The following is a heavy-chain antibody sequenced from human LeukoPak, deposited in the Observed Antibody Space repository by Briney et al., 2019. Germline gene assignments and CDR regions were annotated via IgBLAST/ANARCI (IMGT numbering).Heavy chain of an antibody. CDR2: ISYSGST. D-gene: IGHD5-18*01. CDR3: VAYSYGYRGPFDY. J-gene: IGHJ4*02. CDR1: GGSITSYY. Sequence: SETLSLTCSVSGGSITSYYWSWIRQPPGKGLAWIGYISYSGSTNYNPSLKSRVSISIDTSKNQFSLKLSSVTAADTAVYYCVAYSYGYRGPFDYWGQGTLVTVSS. V-gene: IGHV4-59*12.